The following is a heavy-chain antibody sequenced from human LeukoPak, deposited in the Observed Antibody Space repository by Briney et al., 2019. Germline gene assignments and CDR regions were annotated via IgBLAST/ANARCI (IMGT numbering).Heavy chain of an antibody. CDR1: GFTFSDYY. CDR2: ISSSSSYT. J-gene: IGHJ4*02. CDR3: AAESIYYDSSGYYSR. Sequence: NSGGSLRLSCAASGFTFSDYYMSWIRQAPGKGLEWVSYISSSSSYTNYAGSVKGRFTISRDNAKNSLYLQMNSLRAEDTAVYYCAAESIYYDSSGYYSRWGQGTLVTASS. V-gene: IGHV3-11*05. D-gene: IGHD3-22*01.